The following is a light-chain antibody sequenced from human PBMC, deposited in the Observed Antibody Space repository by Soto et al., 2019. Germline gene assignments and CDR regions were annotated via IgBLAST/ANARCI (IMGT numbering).Light chain of an antibody. CDR1: SSDVTGYNY. CDR3: SSYTRSPSYV. Sequence: QSALTQPASVSGSPGQSITISCTGTSSDVTGYNYVCWYQQYPGKAPKLMIYDVSTRSSGVSNRFPGSKSGNTASLTISGLQAEDVADYYCSSYTRSPSYVFGPGTK. CDR2: DVS. J-gene: IGLJ1*01. V-gene: IGLV2-14*03.